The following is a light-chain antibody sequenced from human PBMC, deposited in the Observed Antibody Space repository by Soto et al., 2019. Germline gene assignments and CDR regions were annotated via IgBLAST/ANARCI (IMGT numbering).Light chain of an antibody. CDR2: DAA. Sequence: IQMTQSPSSLSASVGDRITITCQASQDIKNYVIWYQHKPGKAPKLLIYDAASLGTGVSSRFSGSGSGTHFTLAISSLQPEDIATHYCQQFDSVPCTFGQGTKLEIK. CDR3: QQFDSVPCT. J-gene: IGKJ2*02. V-gene: IGKV1-33*01. CDR1: QDIKNY.